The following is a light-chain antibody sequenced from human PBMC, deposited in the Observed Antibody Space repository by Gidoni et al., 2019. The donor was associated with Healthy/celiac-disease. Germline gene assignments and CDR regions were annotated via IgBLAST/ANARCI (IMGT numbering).Light chain of an antibody. CDR1: RSNIGAGYD. CDR2: GNS. CDR3: HSYDSSLSGSDV. Sequence: QSVLTQPPSVSGAPGQSVTISCTGSRSNIGAGYDVHWYPQLPGTAPKLLIYGNSNRPSGVPDRFSGSKSGTSASLAITGLQAEDEADYYCHSYDSSLSGSDVFGTGTKVTVL. V-gene: IGLV1-40*01. J-gene: IGLJ1*01.